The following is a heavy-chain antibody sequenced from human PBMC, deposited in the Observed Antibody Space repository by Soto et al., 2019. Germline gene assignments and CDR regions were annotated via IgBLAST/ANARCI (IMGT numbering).Heavy chain of an antibody. CDR3: ARVESLVSCSSTSCYDHYYYGMDV. D-gene: IGHD2-2*01. CDR1: GFTFSSYS. Sequence: GGSLRLSCAASGFTFSSYSMNWVRQAPGKGLEWVSYISSSSSTIYYADSVKGRFTISRDNAKNPLYLQMNSLRDEDTAVYYCARVESLVSCSSTSCYDHYYYGMDVWGQGTTVTVSS. CDR2: ISSSSSTI. V-gene: IGHV3-48*02. J-gene: IGHJ6*02.